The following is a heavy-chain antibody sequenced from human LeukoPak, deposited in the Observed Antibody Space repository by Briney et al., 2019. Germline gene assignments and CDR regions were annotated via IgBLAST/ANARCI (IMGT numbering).Heavy chain of an antibody. D-gene: IGHD6-19*01. J-gene: IGHJ4*02. CDR2: ISNSGDRT. CDR1: GFTFSNYA. CDR3: ARILSSAWGELGY. Sequence: PGGTLRLSCAASGFTFSNYAMTWVRQAPGKGLQWVSGISNSGDRTYYADSVKGRFTISRDNSKNTLYLQMNSLRAEDTAVYFCARILSSAWGELGYWGQGTLVTVSS. V-gene: IGHV3-23*01.